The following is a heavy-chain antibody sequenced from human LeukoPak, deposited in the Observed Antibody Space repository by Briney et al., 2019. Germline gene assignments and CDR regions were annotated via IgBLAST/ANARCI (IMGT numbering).Heavy chain of an antibody. J-gene: IGHJ5*01. Sequence: GGSLRLSCAASGFAFSNYWMNWVRQAPGKGLEWVANIKQDGSEKFYVDSVKGRFTISRDNTKNSLYLQMNSLRAEDTAVYYCAKEGAYPIVTYDSWGQGTLVTVSS. CDR2: IKQDGSEK. CDR1: GFAFSNYW. CDR3: AKEGAYPIVTYDS. D-gene: IGHD4-11*01. V-gene: IGHV3-7*01.